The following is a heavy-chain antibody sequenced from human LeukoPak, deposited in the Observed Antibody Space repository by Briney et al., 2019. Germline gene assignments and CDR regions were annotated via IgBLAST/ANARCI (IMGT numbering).Heavy chain of an antibody. V-gene: IGHV1-69*13. J-gene: IGHJ4*02. D-gene: IGHD3-22*01. CDR3: ARGYDSSGPCDY. CDR1: GYTLTELS. CDR2: IIPIFGTA. Sequence: GASVKVSCKVSGYTLTELSMHWVRQAPGQGLEWMGGIIPIFGTANYAQKFQGRVTITADESTSTAYMELSSLRSEDTAVYYCARGYDSSGPCDYWGQGTLVTVSS.